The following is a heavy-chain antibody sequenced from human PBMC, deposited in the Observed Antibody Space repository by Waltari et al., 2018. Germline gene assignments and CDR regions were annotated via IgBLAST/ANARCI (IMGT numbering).Heavy chain of an antibody. CDR3: ARGRITNSNAFDP. CDR2: VYTGGSI. D-gene: IGHD1-20*01. Sequence: QVQLQESGPGLVAPSQTLSPTCTVFGDSNSRDTYWWAWIRQPAGKGLECIGRVYTGGSIDYNPSLRSRLTISVDSPKNQFSLKLTSVTAADTAVYYCARGRITNSNAFDPWGQGTLVIVSS. CDR1: GDSNSRDTYW. V-gene: IGHV4-61*02. J-gene: IGHJ5*02.